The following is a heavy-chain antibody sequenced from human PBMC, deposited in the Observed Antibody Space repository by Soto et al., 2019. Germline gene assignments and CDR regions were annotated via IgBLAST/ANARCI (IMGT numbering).Heavy chain of an antibody. CDR2: LSGSGGST. J-gene: IGHJ4*02. Sequence: GGSLRLSCAASGFTFRSYAMNWVRQAPGKGLEWVSALSGSGGSTYYAGSVKGRFTISRDNSKNTLYLQMNSLRAEDTAVYFCARVAGIAVAGALDYWGLGTLVTVSS. D-gene: IGHD6-19*01. CDR1: GFTFRSYA. V-gene: IGHV3-23*01. CDR3: ARVAGIAVAGALDY.